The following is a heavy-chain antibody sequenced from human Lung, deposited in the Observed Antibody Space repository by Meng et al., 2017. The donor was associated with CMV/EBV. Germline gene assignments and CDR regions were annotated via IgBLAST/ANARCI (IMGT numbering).Heavy chain of an antibody. CDR3: AREFPSGHVDY. CDR2: ISYDGSDK. J-gene: IGHJ4*01. CDR1: GFTLSSYA. Sequence: GGSLRLSCAASGFTLSSYAMHWVRQAPGKGLEWVAVISYDGSDKYYADSVKGRFTISRDNSKNTLYLQMNSLRAEDTAVYYCAREFPSGHVDYWGHGTLVTVSS. V-gene: IGHV3-30*04. D-gene: IGHD2-21*01.